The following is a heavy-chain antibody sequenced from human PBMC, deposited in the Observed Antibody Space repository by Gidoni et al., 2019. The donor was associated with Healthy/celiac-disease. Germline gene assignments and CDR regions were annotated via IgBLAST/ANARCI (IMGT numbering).Heavy chain of an antibody. CDR3: ARDFYSSSWYRNWFDP. Sequence: QVQLVESGGGVVQPGRSLSLSCAASGFTFSRYAMHWVRQAPGKGLEWVAVISYDGSNKYYADSVKGRFTISRDNSKNTLYLQMNSLRAEDTAVYYCARDFYSSSWYRNWFDPWGQGTLVTVSS. CDR1: GFTFSRYA. V-gene: IGHV3-30-3*01. CDR2: ISYDGSNK. J-gene: IGHJ5*02. D-gene: IGHD6-13*01.